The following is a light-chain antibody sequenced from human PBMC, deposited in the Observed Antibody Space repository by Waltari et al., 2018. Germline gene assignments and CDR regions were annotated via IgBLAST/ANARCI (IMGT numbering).Light chain of an antibody. CDR1: VLGDEI. Sequence: SSELTQPPSLSVSPGRTAPITCSGSVLGDEITCWYRQRPGQSPVLVIYQDVKRPSGSPERGSGSVSGDTATLTSSETQPVDEADYYCQTWDNSIAVFGGGTTLTVL. J-gene: IGLJ2*01. CDR2: QDV. CDR3: QTWDNSIAV. V-gene: IGLV3-1*01.